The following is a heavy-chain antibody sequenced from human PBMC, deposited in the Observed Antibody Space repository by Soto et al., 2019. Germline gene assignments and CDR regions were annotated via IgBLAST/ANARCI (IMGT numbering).Heavy chain of an antibody. CDR1: GGSISSGGSY. CDR3: ARGVGHSDKVGY. CDR2: IFNSGST. J-gene: IGHJ4*02. D-gene: IGHD3-3*01. Sequence: QVQLQESGPGLVKPSETLSLTCTVSGGSISSGGSYWSWIRQHPGKGLEWIGYIFNSGSTYYNPSLKSRVTVSVDTLQNQFSLRLSSVTAADTAVYYCARGVGHSDKVGYWGQGTLVPVSS. V-gene: IGHV4-31*03.